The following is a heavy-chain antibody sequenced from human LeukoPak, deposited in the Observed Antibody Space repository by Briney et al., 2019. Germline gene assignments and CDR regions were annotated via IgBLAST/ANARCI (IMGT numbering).Heavy chain of an antibody. Sequence: PGGPLRLPCAASGFTFSSNAMSWVRQAPGKGLEGVSAISGRGGSTYYADSVKGRFTISRNNSKNMLYIEMNRLGAEDRAVYYCPKAPIAERPRDWFDRWGEGTVVSVSS. D-gene: IGHD6-6*01. CDR3: PKAPIAERPRDWFDR. J-gene: IGHJ5*02. V-gene: IGHV3-23*01. CDR1: GFTFSSNA. CDR2: ISGRGGST.